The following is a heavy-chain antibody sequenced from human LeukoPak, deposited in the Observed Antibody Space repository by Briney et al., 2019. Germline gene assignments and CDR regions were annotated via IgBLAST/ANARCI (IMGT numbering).Heavy chain of an antibody. Sequence: ASVKVSCKASGYTFTSYGISWVRQAPGQGLEWMGWISAYNGNTNYAQKLQGRVTMTTDTFTSTAYMELRSLNRGENAVFYCARDYSTVANTPIGYWGRGTLVTVSS. V-gene: IGHV1-18*01. CDR2: ISAYNGNT. J-gene: IGHJ4*02. CDR1: GYTFTSYG. CDR3: ARDYSTVANTPIGY. D-gene: IGHD4-23*01.